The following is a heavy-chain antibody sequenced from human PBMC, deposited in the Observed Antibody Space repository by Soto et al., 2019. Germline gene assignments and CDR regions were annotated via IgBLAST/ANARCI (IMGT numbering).Heavy chain of an antibody. V-gene: IGHV1-2*02. D-gene: IGHD2-21*01. CDR2: INPNSGAT. J-gene: IGHJ3*01. CDR3: AKEIGPFDF. Sequence: ASVKVSCTTSGHTFTGDYLHWVRQAPGQGLEWMGWINPNSGATKFAQKFQGRVTMTWDTSISTAYMELSSLRSDDTAVYYCAKEIGPFDFWGQGTMVTVSS. CDR1: GHTFTGDY.